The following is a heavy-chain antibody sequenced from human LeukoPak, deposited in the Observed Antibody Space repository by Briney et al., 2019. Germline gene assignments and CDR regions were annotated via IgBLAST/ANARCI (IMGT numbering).Heavy chain of an antibody. V-gene: IGHV3-30-3*01. D-gene: IGHD6-13*01. Sequence: PGRSLRLSCAASGFTFSSYAMHWVRQAPGKGLEWVAVISYDGSNKYYADSVKGRFTISRDNAKNSLYLQMNSLRAEDTAVYYCASFIAAPGNDYGAREPLVTVPS. CDR2: ISYDGSNK. CDR1: GFTFSSYA. J-gene: IGHJ4*02. CDR3: ASFIAAPGNDY.